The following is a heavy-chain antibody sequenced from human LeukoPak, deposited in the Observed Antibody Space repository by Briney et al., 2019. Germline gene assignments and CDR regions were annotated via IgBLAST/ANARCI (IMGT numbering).Heavy chain of an antibody. Sequence: GGSLRLSCAASGFTFSSYAMGWVRQAPGKGLEWVSAISGSGGSTYYADSVKGRFTISRDNSKNTLYLQMNSLRAEDTAVYYCAKAPHELLWFGEVLFDPWGQGTLVTVSS. J-gene: IGHJ5*02. V-gene: IGHV3-23*01. CDR1: GFTFSSYA. CDR2: ISGSGGST. D-gene: IGHD3-10*01. CDR3: AKAPHELLWFGEVLFDP.